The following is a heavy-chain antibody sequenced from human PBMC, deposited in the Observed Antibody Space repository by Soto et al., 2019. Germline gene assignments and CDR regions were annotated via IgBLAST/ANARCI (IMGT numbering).Heavy chain of an antibody. D-gene: IGHD3-10*01. CDR3: ARDGLMYYYGSGSSPYYYYYGMDV. Sequence: GSLRLSCAASGFTFSSYAMHWVRQAPGKGLEWVAVISYDGSNKYYADSVKGRFTISRDNSKNTLYLQMNSLRAEDTAVYYCARDGLMYYYGSGSSPYYYYYGMDVWGQGTTVTVSS. CDR2: ISYDGSNK. J-gene: IGHJ6*02. CDR1: GFTFSSYA. V-gene: IGHV3-30-3*01.